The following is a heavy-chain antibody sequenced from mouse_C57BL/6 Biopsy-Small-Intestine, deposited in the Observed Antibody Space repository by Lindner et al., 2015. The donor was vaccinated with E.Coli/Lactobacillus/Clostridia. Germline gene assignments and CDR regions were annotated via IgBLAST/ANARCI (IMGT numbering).Heavy chain of an antibody. Sequence: VQLQESGAELVRPGTSVKMSCKASGYTFKNYWIAWAKQRPGHGLEWIGDIYPGGGYSTYNEKFKGKATLTADKSSSTAYMQFSSLTSEDSAIYYCARRDYDQRLFDYWGQGTTLTVSS. V-gene: IGHV1-63*01. J-gene: IGHJ2*01. D-gene: IGHD2-4*01. CDR2: IYPGGGYS. CDR3: ARRDYDQRLFDY. CDR1: GYTFKNYW.